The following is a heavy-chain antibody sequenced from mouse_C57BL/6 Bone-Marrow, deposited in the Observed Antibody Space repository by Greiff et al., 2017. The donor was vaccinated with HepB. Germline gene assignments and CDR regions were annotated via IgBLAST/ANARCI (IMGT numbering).Heavy chain of an antibody. CDR3: ARSYYGSSYLY. CDR1: GYAFSSYW. CDR2: IYPGDGDT. D-gene: IGHD1-1*01. J-gene: IGHJ2*01. Sequence: VQLQQSGAELVKPGASVKISCKASGYAFSSYWMNWVKQRPGKGLEWIGQIYPGDGDTNYNGKFKGKATLTADKSSSTAYMQLSSLTSEDSAVYFCARSYYGSSYLYWGQGTTLTVSS. V-gene: IGHV1-80*01.